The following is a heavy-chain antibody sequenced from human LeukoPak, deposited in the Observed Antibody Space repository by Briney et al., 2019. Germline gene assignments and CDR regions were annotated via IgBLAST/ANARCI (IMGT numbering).Heavy chain of an antibody. CDR3: ARLHITVSPRAFDY. V-gene: IGHV5-51*01. CDR1: GYNFPTYW. CDR2: IYPGDSDT. D-gene: IGHD3-3*01. Sequence: GESTQISCKGSGYNFPTYWIGWVRQMPGKGLEWMGIIYPGDSDTRYSPSFQGQVTISADKSISTAYLQWSSLKASDTAMYYCARLHITVSPRAFDYWGQGTLVTLSS. J-gene: IGHJ4*02.